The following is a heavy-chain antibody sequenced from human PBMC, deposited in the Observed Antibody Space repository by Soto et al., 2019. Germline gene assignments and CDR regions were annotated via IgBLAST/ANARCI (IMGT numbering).Heavy chain of an antibody. D-gene: IGHD3-22*01. CDR2: IYWDDDK. CDR1: GFSLSSSRMG. Sequence: QITLKESGPALVKPTQTLTVTCTFSGFSLSSSRMGVGWIRQSPGKALEWLALIYWDDDKRYSPSLKSRLTISKDTSKNQVVLTMTNMDPVDIGTYYCVHRRKESSGYYYAAWGQGTLVTVSS. J-gene: IGHJ5*02. CDR3: VHRRKESSGYYYAA. V-gene: IGHV2-5*02.